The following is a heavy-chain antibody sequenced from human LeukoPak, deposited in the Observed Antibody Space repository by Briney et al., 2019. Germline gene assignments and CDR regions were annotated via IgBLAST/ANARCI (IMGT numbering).Heavy chain of an antibody. CDR1: GGTFTSYA. Sequence: SVKVSCKASGGTFTSYAISWVRQAPGQGLEWMGGMIPIFGTANYAQKFQGRVTITADESTSTAYMELSSLRSEDTAVYYCARVTMVRGAKGYYYGMDVWGKGTTVTVSS. CDR2: MIPIFGTA. CDR3: ARVTMVRGAKGYYYGMDV. J-gene: IGHJ6*04. D-gene: IGHD3-10*01. V-gene: IGHV1-69*13.